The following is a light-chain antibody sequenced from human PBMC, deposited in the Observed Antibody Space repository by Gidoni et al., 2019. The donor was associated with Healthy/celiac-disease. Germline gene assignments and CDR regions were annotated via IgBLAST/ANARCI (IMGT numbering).Light chain of an antibody. CDR1: QSVLYSSNNKNY. CDR2: WAS. J-gene: IGKJ2*01. CDR3: QQYYSTPLYT. Sequence: DIVMTQSRDSLAVSLGEKATINCKSSQSVLYSSNNKNYLAGYQQKPGQPPKLLIYWASTRESGVPDRFSGSGSGTDFTLTISSLQAEDVAVYYCQQYYSTPLYTFGQGTKLEIK. V-gene: IGKV4-1*01.